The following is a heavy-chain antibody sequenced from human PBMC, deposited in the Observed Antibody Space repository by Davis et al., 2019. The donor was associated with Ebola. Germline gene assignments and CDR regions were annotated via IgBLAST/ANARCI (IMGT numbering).Heavy chain of an antibody. CDR2: ISYDGSNK. D-gene: IGHD3-3*01. V-gene: IGHV3-30-3*01. J-gene: IGHJ5*02. Sequence: GGSLRLSCAASGFTFSSYAMHWVRQAPGKGLEWVAVISYDGSNKYYADSVKGRFTISRDNAKNSLYLQMNSLRAEDTAVYYCALTQRGITIFGVVTNWFDPWGQGTLVTVSS. CDR1: GFTFSSYA. CDR3: ALTQRGITIFGVVTNWFDP.